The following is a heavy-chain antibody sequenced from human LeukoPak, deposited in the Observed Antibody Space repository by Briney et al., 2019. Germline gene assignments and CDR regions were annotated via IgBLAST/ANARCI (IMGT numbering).Heavy chain of an antibody. CDR3: AGGTDYGEYYFDY. J-gene: IGHJ4*02. CDR2: IIPIFGTA. V-gene: IGHV1-69*13. D-gene: IGHD4-17*01. CDR1: GGTFSSYA. Sequence: SVKVSCKASGGTFSSYAISWVRQAPGQGLEWMGGIIPIFGTANYAQKFQGRVTITADESTSTAYMELSSLRSEDTAVYYCAGGTDYGEYYFDYWGQGTLVTVSS.